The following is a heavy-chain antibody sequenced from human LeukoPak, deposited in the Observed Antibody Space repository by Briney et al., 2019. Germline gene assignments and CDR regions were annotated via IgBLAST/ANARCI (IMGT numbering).Heavy chain of an antibody. CDR3: ARVEEGYGSGRRENYYYYYMDV. V-gene: IGHV4-59*01. CDR2: IHYSGST. J-gene: IGHJ6*03. D-gene: IGHD3-10*01. Sequence: SETLSLTCTVSGGSISSYYWSWIRQPAGKGLEWIGYIHYSGSTNYNPSLKSRATISVDTSKNQFSLKLSSVTAADTAVYYCARVEEGYGSGRRENYYYYYMDVWGKGTTVTIPS. CDR1: GGSISSYY.